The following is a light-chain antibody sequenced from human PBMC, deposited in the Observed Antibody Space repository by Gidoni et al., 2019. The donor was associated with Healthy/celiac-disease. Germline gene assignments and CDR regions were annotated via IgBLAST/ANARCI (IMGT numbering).Light chain of an antibody. CDR2: AAS. CDR3: QQSYSTPPNS. Sequence: DIQMTQSPSSLSASVGDRVTSTCRASQSISSYLNWYQQKPGKAPKLLIYAASSLQSGVPSRFSGSGSGTDVTLTISSLQPEDFATYYCQQSYSTPPNSFGQGTKLEIK. J-gene: IGKJ2*03. V-gene: IGKV1-39*01. CDR1: QSISSY.